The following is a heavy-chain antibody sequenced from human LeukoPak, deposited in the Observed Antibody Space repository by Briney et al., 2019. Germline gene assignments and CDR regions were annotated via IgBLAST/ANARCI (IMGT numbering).Heavy chain of an antibody. CDR2: VGVSVSGYGGST. D-gene: IGHD2-15*01. J-gene: IGHJ4*02. CDR1: GFTFSRYA. V-gene: IGHV3-23*01. CDR3: AKDQTFRGSGHYTYFDY. Sequence: PGGSLRLSCAASGFTFSRYAMSWVRQAPGKGLEWVSAVGVSVSGYGGSTYYADSVKGRFTISRGNSKNTLYLQMNSLRAEDTAVYYSAKDQTFRGSGHYTYFDYWGQGALVTVSS.